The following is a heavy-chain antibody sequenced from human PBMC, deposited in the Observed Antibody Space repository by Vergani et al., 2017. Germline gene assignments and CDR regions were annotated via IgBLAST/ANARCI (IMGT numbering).Heavy chain of an antibody. CDR3: ARAGEDVSNWFDP. D-gene: IGHD3-10*01. V-gene: IGHV4-39*07. CDR2: IYYSWST. Sequence: QLQLQESGPGLVKPSETLSLTCTVSGGSISSSSYYWGWIRQPPGKGLEWIGSIYYSWSTYYNPSLKSRVTISVDTSKNQFSLKLSSVTAADTAVYYCARAGEDVSNWFDPWGQGTLVTVSS. CDR1: GGSISSSSYY. J-gene: IGHJ5*02.